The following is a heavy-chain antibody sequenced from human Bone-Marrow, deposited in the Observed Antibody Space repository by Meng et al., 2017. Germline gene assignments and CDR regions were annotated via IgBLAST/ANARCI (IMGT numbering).Heavy chain of an antibody. V-gene: IGHV4-34*01. Sequence: QVQLQQWGAGLLKPSETLSLTCAVYGGSFSGYYWSWIRQPPGKGLEWIGEINHSGSTNYNPSLKSRVTISVDTSKNQFSLKLSSVTAADTAVYYCARDTAGPAAILFDYWGQGTLVTVSS. CDR2: INHSGST. D-gene: IGHD2-2*01. J-gene: IGHJ4*02. CDR1: GGSFSGYY. CDR3: ARDTAGPAAILFDY.